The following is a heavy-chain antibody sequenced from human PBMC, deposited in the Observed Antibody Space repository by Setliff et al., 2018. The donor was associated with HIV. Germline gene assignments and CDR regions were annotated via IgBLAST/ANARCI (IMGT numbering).Heavy chain of an antibody. V-gene: IGHV4-39*07. Sequence: PSETLSLTCTVSGETIRNGFYYWHWMRQPPGKGLEWIGSIYYSGSTHYKSSLKGRVTISVDTSKNQFSLRLSSVTAADTAVYFCARGGTVSADFDSWGQGTLVTVSS. CDR1: GETIRNGFYY. CDR3: ARGGTVSADFDS. CDR2: IYYSGST. D-gene: IGHD6-19*01. J-gene: IGHJ4*02.